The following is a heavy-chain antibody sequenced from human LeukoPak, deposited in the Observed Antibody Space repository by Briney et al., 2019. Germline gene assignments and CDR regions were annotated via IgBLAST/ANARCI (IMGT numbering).Heavy chain of an antibody. CDR1: GGSISSRSYY. J-gene: IGHJ3*02. CDR2: IYYSGST. CDR3: ARDLPGRSRDAFDI. D-gene: IGHD3-10*01. V-gene: IGHV4-39*07. Sequence: SETLSLTCTVSGGSISSRSYYWGWIRQPPGKGLEWIGNIYYSGSTYYHPSLKSRVTISVDTSKNQFSLNLSSVTAADTAVYYCARDLPGRSRDAFDIWGQGTMVTVSS.